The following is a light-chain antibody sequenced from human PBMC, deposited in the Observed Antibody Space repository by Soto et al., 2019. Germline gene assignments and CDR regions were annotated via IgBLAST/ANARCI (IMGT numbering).Light chain of an antibody. CDR2: DVT. CDR1: SSDVGAYNY. CDR3: NSYTSSTTPYV. J-gene: IGLJ1*01. Sequence: QSALTQPPSLSVPPGQSITISCTGSSSDVGAYNYVSWYQHHPDKAPKLVIYDVTNRPSGVSNRFSGSKSGNTASLTISGLQAEDEADYYCNSYTSSTTPYVFGTGTKVTVL. V-gene: IGLV2-14*03.